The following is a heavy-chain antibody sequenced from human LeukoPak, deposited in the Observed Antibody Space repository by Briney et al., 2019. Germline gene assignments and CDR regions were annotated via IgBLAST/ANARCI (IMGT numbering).Heavy chain of an antibody. D-gene: IGHD2-2*01. CDR1: GYTFTSYG. Sequence: GASVKVSCKASGYTFTSYGISWVRQAPGQGLEWMGWISAYNGNTNYAQKLQGRVTMTTDTSTSTAYMELRSLRSDDTAVYYCATVVVPAAHAPPEEYFQHWGQGTLVTVSS. CDR2: ISAYNGNT. J-gene: IGHJ1*01. V-gene: IGHV1-18*01. CDR3: ATVVVPAAHAPPEEYFQH.